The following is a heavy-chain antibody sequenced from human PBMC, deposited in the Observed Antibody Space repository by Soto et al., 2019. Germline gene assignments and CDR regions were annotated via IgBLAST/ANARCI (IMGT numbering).Heavy chain of an antibody. Sequence: SESLSLSCTVSGGSVSSYDCSWILPHPGKGLEWIGYIYYSLSTHYIPSLKSRVTISVDTSKSQFSLKLCSVSAADTAVYYRASVDRTVHYDAFSSWEQRTMVTFAS. D-gene: IGHD2-15*01. J-gene: IGHJ3*02. CDR1: GGSVSSYD. CDR3: ASVDRTVHYDAFSS. CDR2: IYYSLST. V-gene: IGHV4-59*02.